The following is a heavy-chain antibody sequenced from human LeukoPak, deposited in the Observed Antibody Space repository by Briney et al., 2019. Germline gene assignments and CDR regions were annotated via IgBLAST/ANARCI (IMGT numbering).Heavy chain of an antibody. V-gene: IGHV5-51*01. J-gene: IGHJ4*02. D-gene: IGHD3-22*01. CDR2: IYPVDSHT. CDR1: GYSFPSYW. CDR3: ARRDSSGYFYEFDY. Sequence: GESLKISCKGSGYSFPSYWIAWVRQMPGKGLEWMGIIYPVDSHTRYSPSFQGQVTISADKSISTAYLQWSSLKASDTAMYYCARRDSSGYFYEFDYWGQGTLVTVSS.